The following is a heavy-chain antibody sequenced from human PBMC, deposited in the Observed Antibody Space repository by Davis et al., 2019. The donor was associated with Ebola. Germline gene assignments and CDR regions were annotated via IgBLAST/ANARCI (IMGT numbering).Heavy chain of an antibody. Sequence: ASVKVSCKASGYTFTSYAMHWVRQAPGQRLEWMGWINAGNGNTKYSQKFQGRVTITRDTSASTAYMELSSLRSEDTAVYYCARVFHSSWYNWFDPWGQGTLVTVSS. J-gene: IGHJ5*02. CDR1: GYTFTSYA. CDR3: ARVFHSSWYNWFDP. CDR2: INAGNGNT. D-gene: IGHD6-13*01. V-gene: IGHV1-3*01.